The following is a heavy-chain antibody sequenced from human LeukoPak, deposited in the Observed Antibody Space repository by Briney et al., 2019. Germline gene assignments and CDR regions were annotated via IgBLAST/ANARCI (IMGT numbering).Heavy chain of an antibody. CDR1: GYTFTSYG. D-gene: IGHD3-3*01. Sequence: ASVKVSCKASGYTFTSYGISWVRQAPGQGLEWMGWISAYNGNTNYAQKLQGRVTMTTDTSTSTAYMELRSLRSDDTAVYYCARSFTDYDFWSGSDYWGQGTLVTVSS. J-gene: IGHJ4*02. V-gene: IGHV1-18*01. CDR3: ARSFTDYDFWSGSDY. CDR2: ISAYNGNT.